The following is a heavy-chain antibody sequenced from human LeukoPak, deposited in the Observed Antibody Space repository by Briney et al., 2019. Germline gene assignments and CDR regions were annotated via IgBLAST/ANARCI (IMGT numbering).Heavy chain of an antibody. Sequence: PGGSLRLSCTASGFTFSSYAMNWVRQAPGKGLEWVSGIGAGGTFTYYADSVKGRFTISRDNSRNTLYLQMNSLRAEDTAVYYCAKSPAVDAAFDIWGQGTMVTVSS. CDR1: GFTFSSYA. V-gene: IGHV3-23*01. CDR2: IGAGGTFT. D-gene: IGHD4-23*01. J-gene: IGHJ3*02. CDR3: AKSPAVDAAFDI.